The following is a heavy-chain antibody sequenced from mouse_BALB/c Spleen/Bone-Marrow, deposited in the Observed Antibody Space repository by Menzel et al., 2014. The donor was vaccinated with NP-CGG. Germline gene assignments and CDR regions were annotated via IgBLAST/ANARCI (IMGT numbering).Heavy chain of an antibody. CDR1: GFSFNSYG. CDR2: ISGGGSYT. V-gene: IGHV5-9-2*01. J-gene: IGHJ3*01. Sequence: EVKLMESGGGLVKSGGSLKLSCAASGFSFNSYGMSWVRQTPEKRLEGVATISGGGSYTFYPDSVKGRFTISRDNAKNNLYLQLSSLRSEDTALYYCARHAYYDQTEVSFVYWGQGTLVTVSA. D-gene: IGHD2-4*01. CDR3: ARHAYYDQTEVSFVY.